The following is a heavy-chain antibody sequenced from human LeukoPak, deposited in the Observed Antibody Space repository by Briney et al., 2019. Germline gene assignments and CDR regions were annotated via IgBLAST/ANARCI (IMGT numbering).Heavy chain of an antibody. CDR2: IRYDGGNV. Sequence: PGGSLRLSCAASGFTLSCCGMHWVRQAPGKGLEWVAFIRYDGGNVYYADSVKGRFTIPRDNSKNTLYLQMNSLRAEDTAMYYCAKDGDDCIEHWGQGALVTVSS. CDR1: GFTLSCCG. CDR3: AKDGDDCIEH. V-gene: IGHV3-30*02. D-gene: IGHD2-21*01. J-gene: IGHJ4*02.